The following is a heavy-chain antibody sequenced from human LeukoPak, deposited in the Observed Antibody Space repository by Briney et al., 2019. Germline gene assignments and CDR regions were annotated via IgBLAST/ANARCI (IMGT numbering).Heavy chain of an antibody. J-gene: IGHJ3*02. Sequence: GGSLRLSCAASEFTFSSYWMSWVRQAPGKGLEWVANIKQDGSEKYYVDSVKGRFTISRDNAKNSLYLQMNSLRAEDTAVYYCAREGGSYENAFDIWGQGTMVTVPS. CDR1: EFTFSSYW. CDR2: IKQDGSEK. V-gene: IGHV3-7*01. D-gene: IGHD1-26*01. CDR3: AREGGSYENAFDI.